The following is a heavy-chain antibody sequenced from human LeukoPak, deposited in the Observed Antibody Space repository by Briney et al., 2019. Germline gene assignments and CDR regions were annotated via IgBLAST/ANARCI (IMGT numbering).Heavy chain of an antibody. J-gene: IGHJ4*02. V-gene: IGHV4-39*07. CDR2: IYYSGST. CDR1: GGSISSSSYY. Sequence: PSETLSLTCTVSGGSISSSSYYWGWIRQPPGKGLEWIGSIYYSGSTYYNPSLKSRVTISVDRSKNQFSLKLSSVTAADTAVYYCARVRYFDSSGYYYDFDYWGQGTLVTVSS. D-gene: IGHD3-22*01. CDR3: ARVRYFDSSGYYYDFDY.